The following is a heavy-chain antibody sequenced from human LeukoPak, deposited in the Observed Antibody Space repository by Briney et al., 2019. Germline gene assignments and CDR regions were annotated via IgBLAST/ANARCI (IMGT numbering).Heavy chain of an antibody. J-gene: IGHJ4*02. D-gene: IGHD1-14*01. V-gene: IGHV3-30*02. CDR1: GFTFSSYG. CDR3: ATSSAPGTTFDY. Sequence: PGGSLRLSCAASGFTFSSYGMHWVRQAPGKGLEWVSFIRYDGSDKYYADSVKGRSTISRDNSKNTLYLQMNSLRVEDTAVYYCATSSAPGTTFDYWGQGTLVTVSS. CDR2: IRYDGSDK.